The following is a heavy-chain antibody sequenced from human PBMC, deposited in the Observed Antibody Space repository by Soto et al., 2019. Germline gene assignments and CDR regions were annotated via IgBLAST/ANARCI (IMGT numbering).Heavy chain of an antibody. V-gene: IGHV3-23*01. CDR2: ISDSGGST. CDR1: GFTFSSYA. D-gene: IGHD2-21*01. J-gene: IGHJ5*02. Sequence: GGSLRLSCAASGFTFSSYAMSWVRQAPGKGPEWVSAISDSGGSTYYADSVKGRFTISRDNAKNTLYLQMNSLRAEDTAVYYCARSLSAIPGESWGQGTLVTVS. CDR3: ARSLSAIPGES.